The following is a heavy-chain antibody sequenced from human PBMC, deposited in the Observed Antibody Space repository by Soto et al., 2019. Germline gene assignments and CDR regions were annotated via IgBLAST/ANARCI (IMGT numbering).Heavy chain of an antibody. Sequence: ASVKVSCKASGGTFSIYTITWVRQAPGQGLEWMGRIIPILGIANYAQKFQGRVTITADKSTSTAYMELSSLRSEDTAVYYCARVRFSYYDSSGPSDYWGQGTLVTVSS. J-gene: IGHJ4*02. V-gene: IGHV1-69*02. D-gene: IGHD3-22*01. CDR2: IIPILGIA. CDR3: ARVRFSYYDSSGPSDY. CDR1: GGTFSIYT.